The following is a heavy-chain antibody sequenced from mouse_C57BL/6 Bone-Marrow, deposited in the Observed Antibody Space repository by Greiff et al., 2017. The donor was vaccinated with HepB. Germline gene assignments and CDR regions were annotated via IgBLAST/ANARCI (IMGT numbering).Heavy chain of an antibody. CDR1: GYTFTSYW. Sequence: VQLQQPGAELVKPGASVKMSCKASGYTFTSYWITWVKQRPGQGLEWIGDIYPGSGSTNYNEKFKSKATLTVDTSSSTAYMQLSSLTSEDSAVYYCARSGTGSSWFAYWGQGTLVTVSA. V-gene: IGHV1-55*01. CDR2: IYPGSGST. CDR3: ARSGTGSSWFAY. J-gene: IGHJ3*01. D-gene: IGHD4-1*01.